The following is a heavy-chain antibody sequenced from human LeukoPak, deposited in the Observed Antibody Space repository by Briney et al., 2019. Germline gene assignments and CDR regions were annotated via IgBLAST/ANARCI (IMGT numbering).Heavy chain of an antibody. CDR3: VRGRGPQLPLDY. J-gene: IGHJ4*02. D-gene: IGHD3-16*01. V-gene: IGHV3-74*01. Sequence: GGSLRLSCAASGFTFSSYWMHWVRHAPGKGLVWVSRINSDGSSTSYADSVKGRFTISRDNSKNTLNLQMNSLGVADTAVYYCVRGRGPQLPLDYWGRGTLVTLSS. CDR1: GFTFSSYW. CDR2: INSDGSST.